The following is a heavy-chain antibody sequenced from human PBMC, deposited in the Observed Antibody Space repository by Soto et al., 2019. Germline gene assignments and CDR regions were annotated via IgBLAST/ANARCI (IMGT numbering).Heavy chain of an antibody. CDR1: GGSITSHY. D-gene: IGHD3-10*01. V-gene: IGHV4-59*08. CDR2: IHHSGST. CDR3: ARQGFGQLHGLVDV. Sequence: QVQLQESGPGLVKPSETLSLTSSVSGGSITSHYCSWFRQPPGKGLEWIGYIHHSGSTSYNPSLKSRVTMSVDTSKNQFSLKVSSVTAADTALYYCARQGFGQLHGLVDVWGPGTTVTVSS. J-gene: IGHJ6*02.